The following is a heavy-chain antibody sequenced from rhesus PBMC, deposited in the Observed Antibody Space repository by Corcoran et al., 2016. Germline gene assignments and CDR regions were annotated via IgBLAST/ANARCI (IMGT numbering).Heavy chain of an antibody. J-gene: IGHJ1*01. CDR1: GFTFSSHW. CDR2: INSGGGST. CDR3: AKDGGSWNNPEYFEF. V-gene: IGHV3S25*01. Sequence: EVQLVESGGGLAKPGGSLRLSCAASGFTFSSHWINWVRQAPGKGLEWVSAINSGGGSTYYADSVQGRFTISRDNSKNTLSLQMNSLRAEDTAVYYCAKDGGSWNNPEYFEFWGQGALVTVSS. D-gene: IGHD1-20*01.